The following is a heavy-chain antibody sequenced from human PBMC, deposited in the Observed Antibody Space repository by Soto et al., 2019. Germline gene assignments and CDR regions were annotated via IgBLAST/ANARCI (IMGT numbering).Heavy chain of an antibody. CDR3: ARGGYCSGGSCYSGRGRFDP. D-gene: IGHD2-15*01. CDR1: GGTFSSYT. Sequence: QVQLVQSGAEVKKPGSSVKVSCKASGGTFSSYTISWVRQAPGQGLEWMGRIIPILGIANYAQKFQGRVTITADKSTSTAYMELSSLRSEDTAVYYCARGGYCSGGSCYSGRGRFDPWGQGTLVTVSS. J-gene: IGHJ5*02. V-gene: IGHV1-69*02. CDR2: IIPILGIA.